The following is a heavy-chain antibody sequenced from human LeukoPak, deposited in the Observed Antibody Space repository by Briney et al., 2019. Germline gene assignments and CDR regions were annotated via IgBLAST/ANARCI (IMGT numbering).Heavy chain of an antibody. D-gene: IGHD3-16*01. CDR1: GFTFRSYA. J-gene: IGHJ4*02. CDR3: ARVAYGYVWGSHDY. V-gene: IGHV3-64*01. CDR2: ISSNGGST. Sequence: GGSLRLSCAGSGFTFRSYAVHWVRQAPGKGLEYVSAISSNGGSTYYANSVKGRFTISRDNSKNTLYLQMGSLRAEDMAVYYCARVAYGYVWGSHDYWGQGTLVTVSS.